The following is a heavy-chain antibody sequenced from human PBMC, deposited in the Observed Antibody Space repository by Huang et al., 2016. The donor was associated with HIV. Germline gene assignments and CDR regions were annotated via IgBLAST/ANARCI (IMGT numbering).Heavy chain of an antibody. J-gene: IGHJ4*02. CDR3: ARGGGYDSSGPAPSYFDS. CDR2: IIPSFGTA. Sequence: QVQLVQSGAEVKKPGSSVTVSCKASGGTFSNYAISWVRQAPGQGLEWMGGIIPSFGTANYAQKFQGRVTITADESTSTAYMELSSLRSEDTAVYYCARGGGYDSSGPAPSYFDSWGQGTLVTVSS. D-gene: IGHD3-22*01. CDR1: GGTFSNYA. V-gene: IGHV1-69*01.